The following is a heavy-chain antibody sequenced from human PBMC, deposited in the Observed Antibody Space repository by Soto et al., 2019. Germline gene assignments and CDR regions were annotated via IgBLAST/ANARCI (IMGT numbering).Heavy chain of an antibody. J-gene: IGHJ4*02. D-gene: IGHD2-2*01. Sequence: SETVFLTCSVSGGSISGSYWSWIRQSPGKGLEWLGYVYYTGSTNYSPSLRRRVSISVDTSQNEFSLRLSSVTAADTAVYFCARSVAVPAAHMDYWAQGTQVTVSS. V-gene: IGHV4-59*01. CDR2: VYYTGST. CDR1: GGSISGSY. CDR3: ARSVAVPAAHMDY.